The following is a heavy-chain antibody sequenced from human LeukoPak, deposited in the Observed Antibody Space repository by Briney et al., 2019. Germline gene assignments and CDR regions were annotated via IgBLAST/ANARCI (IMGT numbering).Heavy chain of an antibody. Sequence: GGSLRLSCAASGFTFDDYAMHWVRPAPGKGLEWVSCLTWYSGSIDYADSVKGRFTIPRDNAKNSLYLQMNSLRAEDTALYYCAKDTRDILTGYYNTAFDYWGQGTLVTVSS. V-gene: IGHV3-9*01. J-gene: IGHJ4*02. CDR1: GFTFDDYA. D-gene: IGHD3-9*01. CDR3: AKDTRDILTGYYNTAFDY. CDR2: LTWYSGSI.